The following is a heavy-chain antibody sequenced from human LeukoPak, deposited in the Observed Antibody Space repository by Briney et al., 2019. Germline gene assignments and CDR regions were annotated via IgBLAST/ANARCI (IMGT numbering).Heavy chain of an antibody. J-gene: IGHJ4*02. CDR1: GFIFRSYW. D-gene: IGHD1-7*01. V-gene: IGHV3-7*01. Sequence: GSLRLSCAASGFIFRSYWMVWVRQAAGKGLEWVASIDEHGFKTYYAASVTGRFTISKDTAKNSLDLQMNSLRAEDTAVYYCARDGITCTRDYWGQGALVTVSS. CDR3: ARDGITCTRDY. CDR2: IDEHGFKT.